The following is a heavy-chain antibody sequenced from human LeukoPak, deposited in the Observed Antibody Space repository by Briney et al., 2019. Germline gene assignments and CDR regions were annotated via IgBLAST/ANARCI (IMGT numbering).Heavy chain of an antibody. CDR3: AGGSSGRYFDWLLYHNWFDP. CDR2: INHSGST. D-gene: IGHD3-9*01. J-gene: IGHJ5*02. V-gene: IGHV4-34*01. CDR1: GGSFSGYY. Sequence: SETLSLTCAVYGGSFSGYYWSWIRQPPGKGLEWIGEINHSGSTNYNPSLKSRVTISVDTSKNQFSLKLSSVTAADTAVYYCAGGSSGRYFDWLLYHNWFDPWGQGTLVTVSS.